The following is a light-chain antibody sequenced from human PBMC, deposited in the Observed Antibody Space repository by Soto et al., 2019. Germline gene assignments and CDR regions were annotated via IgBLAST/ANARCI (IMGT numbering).Light chain of an antibody. J-gene: IGKJ1*01. V-gene: IGKV1-5*03. Sequence: DIQMTQSPSTLSASVGDRVTITCRASQSNSNWLAWYQQKPGKAPKLLIYKATTLESGVPSRFSGSGSGTEFTLSISSLQPDDFATYYCQQYNSDLTWTFGQGTKVEIK. CDR3: QQYNSDLTWT. CDR1: QSNSNW. CDR2: KAT.